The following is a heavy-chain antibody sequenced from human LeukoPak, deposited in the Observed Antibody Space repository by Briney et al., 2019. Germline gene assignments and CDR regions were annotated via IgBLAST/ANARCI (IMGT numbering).Heavy chain of an antibody. J-gene: IGHJ4*02. CDR1: GYTVTRHY. V-gene: IGHV1-2*02. CDR3: AKDAYSGFSSSYNMDS. Sequence: ASVEASCKACGYTVTRHYLHSVRQAPGQRLEGMGWINPNSGVTNYAQKFQGRVTMTRDTSINTAYMELHSLTSDDTAMYYCAKDAYSGFSSSYNMDSWGQGTLVTVSS. CDR2: INPNSGVT. D-gene: IGHD5-18*01.